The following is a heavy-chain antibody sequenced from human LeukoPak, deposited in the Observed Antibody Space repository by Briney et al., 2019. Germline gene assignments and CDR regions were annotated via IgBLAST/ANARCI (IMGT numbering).Heavy chain of an antibody. CDR1: GGSLSSSSYY. J-gene: IGHJ6*02. Sequence: PSETLSLTCTVSGGSLSSSSYYWGWVRQPPGRGLEWVGSIYYSGSTYYNPSLKSRVTISVDTSKNQFSLKLSSVTAADTAVYYCARDRITMVRGVIITQAYYGMDVWGQGTTVTVSS. V-gene: IGHV4-39*02. D-gene: IGHD3-10*01. CDR3: ARDRITMVRGVIITQAYYGMDV. CDR2: IYYSGST.